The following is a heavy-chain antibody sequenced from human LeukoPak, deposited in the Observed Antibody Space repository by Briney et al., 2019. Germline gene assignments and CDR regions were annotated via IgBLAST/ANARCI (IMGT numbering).Heavy chain of an antibody. V-gene: IGHV3-23*01. CDR3: AKDQGELRFDP. J-gene: IGHJ5*02. CDR1: GFTFSSYG. D-gene: IGHD1-26*01. Sequence: GGSLRHSCGTSGFTFSSYGMTWVRQAPGKGLEWVSSINSSGGIEYYADAVMGRFTISRDNSRNTLFLQMNSLRAEDTAIYYCAKDQGELRFDPWGQGTLVTVSS. CDR2: INSSGGIE.